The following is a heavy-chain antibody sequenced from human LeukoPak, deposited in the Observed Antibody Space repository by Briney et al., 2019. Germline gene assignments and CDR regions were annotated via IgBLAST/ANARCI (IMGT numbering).Heavy chain of an antibody. D-gene: IGHD1-26*01. Sequence: GASVKVSCKASGGTFRSYAISWVRQAPGQGLEWMGGIIPIFGTANYAQKFQGRVTITADESTSTAYMELSSLRSEDTAVYYCARERGIVGASPFDYWGQGTLVTVSS. CDR3: ARERGIVGASPFDY. V-gene: IGHV1-69*13. CDR1: GGTFRSYA. J-gene: IGHJ4*02. CDR2: IIPIFGTA.